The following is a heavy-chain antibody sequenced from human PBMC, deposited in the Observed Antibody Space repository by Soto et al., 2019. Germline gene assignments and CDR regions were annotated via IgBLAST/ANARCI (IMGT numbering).Heavy chain of an antibody. V-gene: IGHV1-58*01. CDR2: IVVGSGNT. J-gene: IGHJ6*02. D-gene: IGHD3-22*01. CDR3: AAADLDYYESSGYLNYYYYGMDC. Sequence: SVKVYCKASGFTFTSSAVQWVRQARGQRLEWIGWIVVGSGNTNYAQKFQERVTITRDMSTSTAYMELSSLRPEDTAVYYCAAADLDYYESSGYLNYYYYGMDCWGQGTTVPVSS. CDR1: GFTFTSSA.